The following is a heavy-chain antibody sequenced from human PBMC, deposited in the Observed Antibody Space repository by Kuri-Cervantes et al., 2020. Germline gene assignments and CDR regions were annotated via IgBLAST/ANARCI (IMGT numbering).Heavy chain of an antibody. CDR1: GGSISSYY. CDR3: ARGSTYYDKALDY. CDR2: IYYSGST. V-gene: IGHV4-59*13. Sequence: SEPLSFTCTVSGGSISSYYWSWIRQPPGKGLEWTGYIYYSGSTNYTPSLKSRVTISVDTSKNQFSLNLSSVTAADTAVYYCARGSTYYDKALDYWGQGTLVTVSS. J-gene: IGHJ4*02. D-gene: IGHD3-22*01.